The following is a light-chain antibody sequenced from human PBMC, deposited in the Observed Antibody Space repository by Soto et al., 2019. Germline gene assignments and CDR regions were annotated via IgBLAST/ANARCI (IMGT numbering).Light chain of an antibody. Sequence: MVLTQSPATLSVSPGESAPLSCRASQSVSSYLAWYQQKPGQAPRLLIYGASSRATGIPDRFSGSGSGTDFTLTISRLEPDDFATYYCQQYNVYSTFGGGTKVDI. J-gene: IGKJ4*01. CDR3: QQYNVYST. V-gene: IGKV3-20*01. CDR1: QSVSSY. CDR2: GAS.